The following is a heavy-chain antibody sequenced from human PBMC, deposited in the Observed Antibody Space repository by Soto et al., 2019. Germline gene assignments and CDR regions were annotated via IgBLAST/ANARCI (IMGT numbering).Heavy chain of an antibody. D-gene: IGHD2-2*01. V-gene: IGHV3-53*01. J-gene: IGHJ4*02. CDR3: ARGPHVGISTS. CDR2: IYSGGST. CDR1: GFTVSSYY. Sequence: PGGSLRLSCAASGFTVSSYYMSWVRQAPGKGLEWLSVIYSGGSTYYAESVKGRFTISRDNSKNTLNLQMNALRVEDTAVYYCARGPHVGISTSWGQGTLVTVSS.